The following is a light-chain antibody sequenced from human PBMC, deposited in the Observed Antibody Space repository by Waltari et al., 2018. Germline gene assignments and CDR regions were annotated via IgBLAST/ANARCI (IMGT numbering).Light chain of an antibody. J-gene: IGKJ3*01. CDR1: QGISSY. CDR3: QQYYSYPFT. V-gene: IGKV1-8*01. CDR2: AAS. Sequence: AIRMTQSPSSFSASTGDRVTIPCRASQGISSYLAWYQQKPGKAPKLLIYAASTLQSGGPSRFSGSGSGTDFTLTISCLQSEDFATYYCQQYYSYPFTFGPGTKVDIK.